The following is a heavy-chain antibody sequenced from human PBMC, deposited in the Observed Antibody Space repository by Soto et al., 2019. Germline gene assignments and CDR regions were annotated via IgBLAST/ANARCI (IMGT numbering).Heavy chain of an antibody. V-gene: IGHV1-18*01. CDR3: ARVDLAAAGNREYGMDV. Sequence: QVQLVQSGAEVKKPGASVKVSCKASGYTFTSYGISWVRQAPGQGLEWMGWISAYNGNTNYAQKLQGRVTMTTDTSTSTAYMERRSLRSDDTAVYYCARVDLAAAGNREYGMDVWGQGTTVTVSS. CDR1: GYTFTSYG. D-gene: IGHD6-13*01. CDR2: ISAYNGNT. J-gene: IGHJ6*02.